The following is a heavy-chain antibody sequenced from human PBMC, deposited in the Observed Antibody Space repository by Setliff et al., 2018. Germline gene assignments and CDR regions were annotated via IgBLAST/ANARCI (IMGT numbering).Heavy chain of an antibody. D-gene: IGHD3-16*01. V-gene: IGHV1-46*01. CDR3: ARERAGGRGFTFGAIYYYYGMDV. Sequence: ASVKVSCKASGYTFTSYYIHWVRQAPGQGLEWMGVINPKNGGATYPQNLQGRVTMTRDTSMSKVYMELSSLRFEDTAVYYCARERAGGRGFTFGAIYYYYGMDVWGQGTTVTVSS. CDR1: GYTFTSYY. CDR2: INPKNGGA. J-gene: IGHJ6*02.